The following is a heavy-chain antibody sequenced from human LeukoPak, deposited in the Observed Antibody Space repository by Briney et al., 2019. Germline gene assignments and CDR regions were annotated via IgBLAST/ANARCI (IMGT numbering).Heavy chain of an antibody. CDR2: ISSSGSTI. J-gene: IGHJ4*02. V-gene: IGHV3-48*03. CDR1: GFTFSSYE. Sequence: GGSLRLSCAASGFTFSSYEMNWVRQAPGKGLEWVSYISSSGSTIYYADSVKGRFTISRDNSKNTLYLQMNSLRAEDTAVYYCAKVGSGFDYWGQGTLVTVSS. CDR3: AKVGSGFDY. D-gene: IGHD6-19*01.